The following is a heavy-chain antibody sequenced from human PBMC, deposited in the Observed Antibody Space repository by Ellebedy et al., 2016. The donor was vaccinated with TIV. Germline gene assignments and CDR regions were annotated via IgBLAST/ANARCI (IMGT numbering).Heavy chain of an antibody. J-gene: IGHJ5*02. CDR3: AKRGRSGFWSGYYNNWFDP. Sequence: ASVKVSXKASGYTFTSYYMHWVRQAPGQGLEWMGIINPGGGSTSYAQKFQGRVTMTRDTSTSTVYMELSSLRSEDTAVYYCAKRGRSGFWSGYYNNWFDPWGQGTLVTVSS. V-gene: IGHV1-46*01. D-gene: IGHD3-3*01. CDR2: INPGGGST. CDR1: GYTFTSYY.